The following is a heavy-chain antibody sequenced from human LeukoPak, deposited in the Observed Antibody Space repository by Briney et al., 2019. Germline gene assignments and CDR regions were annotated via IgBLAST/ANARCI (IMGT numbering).Heavy chain of an antibody. CDR3: AKEKAGYCSSTSCFDGYDY. Sequence: GGSLRLSCAASGFTVSSNFMSWVRQAPGQGLELVSVIYSGGNTYYADSVRGRFTIFRDNSKNTLYLQLNSLRAEDTAVYYCAKEKAGYCSSTSCFDGYDYWGQGTLVTVSS. D-gene: IGHD2-2*01. CDR1: GFTVSSNF. J-gene: IGHJ4*02. CDR2: IYSGGNT. V-gene: IGHV3-66*01.